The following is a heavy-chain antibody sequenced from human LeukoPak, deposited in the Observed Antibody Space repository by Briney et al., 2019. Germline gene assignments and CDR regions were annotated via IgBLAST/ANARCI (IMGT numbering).Heavy chain of an antibody. V-gene: IGHV4-38-2*02. Sequence: SETLSLTCTVSGYSISSGYYWGWIRQPPGKGLEWIGSIYHSGSTYYNPSLKSRVTISVDTSKNQFSLKLSSVTAADTAVYYCASSGGRVDWFDPWGRGTLVTVSS. CDR1: GYSISSGYY. J-gene: IGHJ5*02. D-gene: IGHD2-15*01. CDR2: IYHSGST. CDR3: ASSGGRVDWFDP.